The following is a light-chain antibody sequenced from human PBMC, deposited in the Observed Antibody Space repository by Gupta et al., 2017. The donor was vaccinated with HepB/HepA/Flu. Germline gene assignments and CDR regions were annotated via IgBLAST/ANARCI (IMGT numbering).Light chain of an antibody. CDR2: DTF. CDR3: QQRNNWPLFT. J-gene: IGKJ3*01. Sequence: IVLTQSPATLSLSPGERATLSCRASQSVSTYVAWYQQKPGQAPRLLIYDTFNRAPGIPARFSGSGCGKNLTLTISSREQQDFAVYYCQQRNNWPLFTFGHGTXVDF. CDR1: QSVSTY. V-gene: IGKV3-11*01.